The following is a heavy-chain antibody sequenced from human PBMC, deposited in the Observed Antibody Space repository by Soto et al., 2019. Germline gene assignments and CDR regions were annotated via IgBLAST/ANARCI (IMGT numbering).Heavy chain of an antibody. Sequence: APVKVSCKASGSTFTGYYMHWGRQAPGQGLEWMGWINPNSGGTNYAQKFQGWVTMTRDTCISTACMELSGRRSYDPCGDYRARVAGPPARRYYFYNYVDVWGKGTTVTVSS. CDR2: INPNSGGT. CDR3: ARVAGPPARRYYFYNYVDV. D-gene: IGHD2-2*01. CDR1: GSTFTGYY. V-gene: IGHV1-2*04. J-gene: IGHJ6*03.